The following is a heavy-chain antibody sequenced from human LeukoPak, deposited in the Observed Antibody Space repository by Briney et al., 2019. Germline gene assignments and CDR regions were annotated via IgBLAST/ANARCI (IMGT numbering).Heavy chain of an antibody. Sequence: GRCLRPSCVASGFSSSNYSMNWLRQAPGKGLEWVSYISNISSSNVIPYANSVKGRFTISRDNAKNSLYLQMNSLGDEDTAVYYCARVSGSYLVDYWGQGALVTVSS. J-gene: IGHJ4*02. V-gene: IGHV3-48*02. CDR3: ARVSGSYLVDY. CDR1: GFSSSNYS. D-gene: IGHD3-10*01. CDR2: ISNISSSNVI.